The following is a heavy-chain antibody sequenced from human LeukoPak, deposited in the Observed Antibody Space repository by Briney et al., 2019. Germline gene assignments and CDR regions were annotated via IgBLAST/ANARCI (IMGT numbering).Heavy chain of an antibody. D-gene: IGHD3-22*01. Sequence: PGGSLRLSCVASGITFSSYWMAWVRQAPGKGLEWVANIKYDETHKFYADSVKGRFTISRDKAKNSLYLEMISLAADGTAVYFCSSSHDSSGSVWGQGTLVTVSS. V-gene: IGHV3-7*01. CDR2: IKYDETHK. CDR1: GITFSSYW. CDR3: SSSHDSSGSV. J-gene: IGHJ4*02.